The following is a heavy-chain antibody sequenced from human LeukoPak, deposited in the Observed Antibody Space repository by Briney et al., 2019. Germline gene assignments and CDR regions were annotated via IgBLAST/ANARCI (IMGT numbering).Heavy chain of an antibody. J-gene: IGHJ4*02. V-gene: IGHV3-30*03. CDR1: GFTFSSYG. Sequence: GGSLRLSCAASGFTFSSYGMHWVRQAPGKGLEWVAVISYDGSNKYYADSVKGRFTISRDNSKNTLYLQMNSLRAEDTAVYYCARAPHYYGSPFDYWGQGTLVTVSS. CDR2: ISYDGSNK. CDR3: ARAPHYYGSPFDY. D-gene: IGHD3-10*01.